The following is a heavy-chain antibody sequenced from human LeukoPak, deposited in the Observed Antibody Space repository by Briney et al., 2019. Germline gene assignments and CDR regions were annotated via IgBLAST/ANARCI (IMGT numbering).Heavy chain of an antibody. CDR1: GYRFTSYW. Sequence: GEALQISCKGSGYRFTSYWIGWVRQLPGKGLEGMGIIYPGDSDTRYSPSFQGQVTISADKSISTAYLQWSSLKASDTAMYYCARRMIAVAGGTFDYWGQGTLVTVSS. CDR3: ARRMIAVAGGTFDY. J-gene: IGHJ4*02. CDR2: IYPGDSDT. D-gene: IGHD6-19*01. V-gene: IGHV5-51*01.